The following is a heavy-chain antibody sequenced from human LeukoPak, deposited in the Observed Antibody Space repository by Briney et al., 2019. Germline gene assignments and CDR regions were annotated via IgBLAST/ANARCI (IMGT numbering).Heavy chain of an antibody. CDR1: GGTFSSYA. CDR3: ARDEAGTSGIVGREDYYFDY. Sequence: GASVKVSCKASGGTFSSYAISWVRQAPGQELEWMGRIIPILGIANYARKFQGRVTITADKSTSTAYMELSSLRSEDTAVYYCARDEAGTSGIVGREDYYFDYWGQGTLVTVSS. V-gene: IGHV1-69*04. J-gene: IGHJ4*02. D-gene: IGHD3-22*01. CDR2: IIPILGIA.